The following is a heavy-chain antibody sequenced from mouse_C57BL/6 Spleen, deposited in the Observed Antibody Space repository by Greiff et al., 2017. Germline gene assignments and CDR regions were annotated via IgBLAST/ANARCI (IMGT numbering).Heavy chain of an antibody. CDR2: IYPSDSET. J-gene: IGHJ2*01. V-gene: IGHV1-61*01. CDR3: ARGGYYVFFDY. CDR1: GYTFTSYW. Sequence: VQLQQPGAELVRPGSSVKLSCKASGYTFTSYWMDWVKQRPGQGLEWIGNIYPSDSETHYNQKFKDKATLTVDKSSSTAYMQLSSLTSEDSAVYYCARGGYYVFFDYWGQGTTLTVSS. D-gene: IGHD2-3*01.